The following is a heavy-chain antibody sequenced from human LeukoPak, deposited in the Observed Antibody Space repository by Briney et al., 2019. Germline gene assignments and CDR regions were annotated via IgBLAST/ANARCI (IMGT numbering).Heavy chain of an antibody. CDR2: IIPIFGTA. CDR1: GGTFSSYA. Sequence: SVKVSCKASGGTFSSYAISWVRQVPGQGLEWMGGIIPIFGTANYAQKFQGRVTITADKSTSTAYMELSSPRSEDTAVYYCTMAYGGGYFDYWGQGTLVTVSS. V-gene: IGHV1-69*06. CDR3: TMAYGGGYFDY. D-gene: IGHD3-10*01. J-gene: IGHJ4*02.